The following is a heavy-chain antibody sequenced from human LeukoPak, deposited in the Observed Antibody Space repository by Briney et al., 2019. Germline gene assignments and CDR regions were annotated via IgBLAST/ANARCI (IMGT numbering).Heavy chain of an antibody. J-gene: IGHJ4*02. D-gene: IGHD2-15*01. CDR1: GFTFSNYA. V-gene: IGHV3-23*01. Sequence: GSLRLSCSASGFTFSNYAMSWVRQAPGKGLEWVSAINDGVGRAFYADAVRGRFTISRDNSQNTLYLQMNSLRAEDTAVYYCARVYIEDHYFDYWGQGTLVTVSS. CDR2: INDGVGRA. CDR3: ARVYIEDHYFDY.